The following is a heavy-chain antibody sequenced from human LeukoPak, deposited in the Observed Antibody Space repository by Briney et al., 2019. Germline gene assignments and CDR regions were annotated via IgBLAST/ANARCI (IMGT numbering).Heavy chain of an antibody. J-gene: IGHJ5*02. Sequence: SETLSLTCTVSGGSISSGGYYWSWIRQHPGKGLEWIGYIYYSGSTYYNPSLKSRVTISVDTSKNQFSLKLSSVTAADTAVYYCATVPAAIPNIGGWFDPWGQGTLVTVSS. CDR2: IYYSGST. V-gene: IGHV4-31*03. D-gene: IGHD2-2*01. CDR1: GGSISSGGYY. CDR3: ATVPAAIPNIGGWFDP.